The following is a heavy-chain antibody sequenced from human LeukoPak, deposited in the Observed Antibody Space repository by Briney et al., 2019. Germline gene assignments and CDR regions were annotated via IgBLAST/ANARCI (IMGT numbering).Heavy chain of an antibody. J-gene: IGHJ6*02. CDR1: GFTFTSYW. CDR2: IKSDGGA. Sequence: GGSLRLSCAASGFTFTSYWMNWVRQAPGRGLVWVSRIKSDGGAFYADSVKGRFTISRDDAKNTLYLQMNSLRAEGTAVYYCARDKSYGLDVWGQGTTVTVSS. CDR3: ARDKSYGLDV. V-gene: IGHV3-74*01.